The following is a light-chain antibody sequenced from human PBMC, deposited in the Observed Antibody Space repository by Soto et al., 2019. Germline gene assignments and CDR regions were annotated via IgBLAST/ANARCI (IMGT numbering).Light chain of an antibody. Sequence: EIVMTQSPATLSVSPGERATLSCRASQSVSSNLAWHQQKPGQAPRLLIYGASTRATGIPARFSGSGSGTEFTLTISSLQSEDFAGYYCQQYNDWPPYTFGQGTKVEIK. CDR3: QQYNDWPPYT. V-gene: IGKV3-15*01. J-gene: IGKJ2*01. CDR1: QSVSSN. CDR2: GAS.